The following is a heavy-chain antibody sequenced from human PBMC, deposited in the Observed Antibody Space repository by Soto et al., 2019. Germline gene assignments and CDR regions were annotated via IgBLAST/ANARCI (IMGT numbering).Heavy chain of an antibody. CDR2: ISAYNGNT. D-gene: IGHD3-3*01. CDR1: GYTFPSYG. V-gene: IGHV1-18*01. Sequence: ASVKVSCKASGYTFPSYGISWVRQAPGQGLEWMGWISAYNGNTNYAQKLQGRVTMTTDTSTSTAYMELRSLRSDDTAVYYCARDVKSITIFGVVPSPFDYWGQGTLVTV. CDR3: ARDVKSITIFGVVPSPFDY. J-gene: IGHJ4*02.